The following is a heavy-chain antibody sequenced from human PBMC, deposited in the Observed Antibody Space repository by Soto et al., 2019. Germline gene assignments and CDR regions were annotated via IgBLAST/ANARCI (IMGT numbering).Heavy chain of an antibody. CDR3: ASSKYDVVAGSVWFDP. V-gene: IGHV4-4*07. J-gene: IGHJ5*02. CDR2: VSSTGSS. D-gene: IGHD2-21*01. CDR1: GGSISNYY. Sequence: SETLSLTCTVSGGSISNYYWSWIRQSAEKRLEWIGRVSSTGSSYYNPSLKGRVTISLDHSRNQFSLRLNSVTAADTAVYFCASSKYDVVAGSVWFDPWGQGTLVTVSS.